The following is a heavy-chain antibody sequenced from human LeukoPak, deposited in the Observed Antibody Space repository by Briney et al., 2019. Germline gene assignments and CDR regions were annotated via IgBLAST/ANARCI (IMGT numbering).Heavy chain of an antibody. J-gene: IGHJ4*02. CDR2: INPSGGST. D-gene: IGHD5-18*01. V-gene: IGHV1-46*01. CDR1: GYTFTSYY. Sequence: ASVKVSCKASGYTFTSYYMHWVRQAPGQGLEWMGIINPSGGSTSYAQKFQGRVTMTRDTSTSTVYMELSSLRSEDTAVYYCARGLRGYNYGSTPDYWGQGTLVTVPS. CDR3: ARGLRGYNYGSTPDY.